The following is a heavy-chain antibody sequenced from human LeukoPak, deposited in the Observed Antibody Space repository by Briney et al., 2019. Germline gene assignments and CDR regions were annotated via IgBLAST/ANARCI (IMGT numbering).Heavy chain of an antibody. J-gene: IGHJ1*01. CDR1: GSTFSDYW. D-gene: IGHD1-14*01. Sequence: RSGGSLRLSCAASGSTFSDYWMHWVRQVPGKGLEWVSRINSDGSSTTYADSVRGRFTISRDYAKNTLYLQMNNLRAVDTAVYYCCATKPDSDFWGQGTMVTVSS. CDR3: CATKPDSDF. CDR2: INSDGSST. V-gene: IGHV3-74*01.